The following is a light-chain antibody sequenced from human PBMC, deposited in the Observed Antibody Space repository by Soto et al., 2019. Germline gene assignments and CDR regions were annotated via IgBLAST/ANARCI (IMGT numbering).Light chain of an antibody. Sequence: QSALTQPASVSGSPGQSITISCTGTSSDIGGYNYVSWYQQHPGKGPKLMIYDVSSRPSGVSHRFSGSKSGDTASLTISGLEADEEANYYCSSYTSSSTVLFGGGTKLTVL. V-gene: IGLV2-14*03. CDR3: SSYTSSSTVL. CDR1: SSDIGGYNY. J-gene: IGLJ2*01. CDR2: DVS.